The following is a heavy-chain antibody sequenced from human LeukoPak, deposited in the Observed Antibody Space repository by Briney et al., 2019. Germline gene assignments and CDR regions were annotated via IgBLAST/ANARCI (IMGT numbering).Heavy chain of an antibody. V-gene: IGHV3-21*01. D-gene: IGHD2-15*01. J-gene: IGHJ4*02. Sequence: PGGSLRLSCAASGFTFSSYSMNWDRQAPGKGLEWVSSISSSSSYIYYADSVKGRFTISRDNAKNSLYLQMNSLRAEDTAVYYCARDLCSGGSCALGYWGQGTLVTVSS. CDR2: ISSSSSYI. CDR3: ARDLCSGGSCALGY. CDR1: GFTFSSYS.